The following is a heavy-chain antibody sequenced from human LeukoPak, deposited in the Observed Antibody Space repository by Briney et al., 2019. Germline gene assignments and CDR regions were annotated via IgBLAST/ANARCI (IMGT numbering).Heavy chain of an antibody. J-gene: IGHJ3*02. V-gene: IGHV3-23*01. CDR3: AKAHYYDSSGYLGAFDI. Sequence: GGSLRLSCAASGFTFSSYTMSWVRQAPGKGLEWVSAISGSGGSTYYADSVKGRFTISRDNSKNTLFLQMNSLRAEDTAVYYCAKAHYYDSSGYLGAFDIWGQGTMVTVSS. CDR2: ISGSGGST. D-gene: IGHD3-22*01. CDR1: GFTFSSYT.